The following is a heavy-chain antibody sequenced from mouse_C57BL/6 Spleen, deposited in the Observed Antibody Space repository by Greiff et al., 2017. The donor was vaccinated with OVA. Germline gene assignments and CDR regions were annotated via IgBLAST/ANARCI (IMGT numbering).Heavy chain of an antibody. Sequence: EVQLVESGGGLVKPGGSLKLSCAASGFTFSDYGMHWVRQAPEKGLEWVAYISSGSSTIYYADTVKGRFTISRDNAKNTLFLQMTSLRSEDTAMYYCARPGYYYGSRRDYAMDYWGQGTSVTVSS. J-gene: IGHJ4*01. D-gene: IGHD1-1*01. CDR1: GFTFSDYG. CDR2: ISSGSSTI. CDR3: ARPGYYYGSRRDYAMDY. V-gene: IGHV5-17*01.